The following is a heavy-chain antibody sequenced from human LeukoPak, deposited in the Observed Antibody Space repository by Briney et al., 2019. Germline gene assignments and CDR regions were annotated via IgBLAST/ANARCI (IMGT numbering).Heavy chain of an antibody. D-gene: IGHD3-10*01. CDR2: INHRGST. J-gene: IGHJ4*02. Sequence: KPSETLSLTCAVYGGSFSGYYWSWIRQPPGKGLEWIGEINHRGSTNYNPSLKSRVTISVDTSKNQFSLKLSSVTAADTAVYYCARARIKLFDYWGQGTLVTVSS. CDR1: GGSFSGYY. V-gene: IGHV4-34*01. CDR3: ARARIKLFDY.